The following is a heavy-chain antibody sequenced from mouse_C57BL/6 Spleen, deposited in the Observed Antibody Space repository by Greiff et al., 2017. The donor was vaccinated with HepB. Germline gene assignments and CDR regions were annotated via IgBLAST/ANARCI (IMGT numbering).Heavy chain of an antibody. CDR3: TRRGYDYDVRNSSS. CDR1: GYTFTDYE. D-gene: IGHD2-4*01. Sequence: VKLQESGAELVRPGASVTLSCKASGYTFTDYEMHWVKQTPVHGLEWIGAIDPETGGTAYNQKFKGKAILTADKSSSTAYMELRSLTSEDSAVYYCTRRGYDYDVRNSSSWGQGTTLTVSS. J-gene: IGHJ2*01. V-gene: IGHV1-15*01. CDR2: IDPETGGT.